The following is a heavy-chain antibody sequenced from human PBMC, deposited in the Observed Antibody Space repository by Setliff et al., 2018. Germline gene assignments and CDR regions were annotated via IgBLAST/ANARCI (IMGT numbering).Heavy chain of an antibody. CDR2: VYYSGAA. J-gene: IGHJ4*02. Sequence: SETLSLTCTVSGGSFSTYYWSWIRQAPGKGLEWIGHVYYSGAANYNPSLKSRVTVSVDTSKNQFSLRLISVTAADTAVYYCAGSTVTQVDYWGQGTLVTVSS. CDR1: GGSFSTYY. CDR3: AGSTVTQVDY. D-gene: IGHD4-17*01. V-gene: IGHV4-59*01.